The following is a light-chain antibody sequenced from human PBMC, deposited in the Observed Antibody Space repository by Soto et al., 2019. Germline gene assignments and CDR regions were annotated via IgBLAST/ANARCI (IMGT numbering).Light chain of an antibody. CDR2: AAS. CDR3: RQIHSTSSYT. J-gene: IGKJ2*01. V-gene: IGKV1-39*01. Sequence: DIQMTQSPSSLSASVGDRVTITCRASQNIRNYLNWYQQRPGKTPNLLVYAASNLRSGVPSRFSGSGSGTDFTLTISSLQPEDFATYHCRQIHSTSSYTFGQGTRVDFK. CDR1: QNIRNY.